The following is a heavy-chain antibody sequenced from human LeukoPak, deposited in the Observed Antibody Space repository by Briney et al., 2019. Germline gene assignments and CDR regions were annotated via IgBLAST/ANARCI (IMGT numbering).Heavy chain of an antibody. Sequence: PGGSLRLSCAASGFTFSSYWMHWVRQPPGKGLVWVSRISSDGSSTNYADSVKGRFTISRDNAKNTLYLQMNSLRAEDTAVYYCASAPFSSSSCWGQGTLVTASS. D-gene: IGHD2-2*01. V-gene: IGHV3-74*01. CDR2: ISSDGSST. J-gene: IGHJ4*02. CDR1: GFTFSSYW. CDR3: ASAPFSSSSC.